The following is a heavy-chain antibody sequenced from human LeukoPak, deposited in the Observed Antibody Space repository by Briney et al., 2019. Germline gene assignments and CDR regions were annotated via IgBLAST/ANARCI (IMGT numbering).Heavy chain of an antibody. CDR3: ARAPGGVINLDY. D-gene: IGHD1-14*01. CDR1: GGSISNYY. Sequence: SETLSLACTVSGGSISNYYWSWIRQPPGKGLEWIGYFYYNGSTNYNPSLKSRVTMSVGTSNNQFSLKLSSVTAADTALYYCARAPGGVINLDYWGQGTLVTVSS. CDR2: FYYNGST. V-gene: IGHV4-59*01. J-gene: IGHJ4*02.